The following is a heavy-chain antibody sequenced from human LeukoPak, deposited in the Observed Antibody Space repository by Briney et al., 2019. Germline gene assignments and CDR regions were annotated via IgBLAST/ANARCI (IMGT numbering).Heavy chain of an antibody. Sequence: PGGSLRLSCTASGFTFSTYAMSWVRQAPGKGLEWVSAISGSGGSTYYADSVKGRFTISRDNAKNSLYLQMNSLRAEDTAVYYCAVTMVRGVMAFDYWGQGTLVTVSS. CDR1: GFTFSTYA. CDR3: AVTMVRGVMAFDY. CDR2: ISGSGGST. D-gene: IGHD3-10*01. V-gene: IGHV3-23*01. J-gene: IGHJ4*02.